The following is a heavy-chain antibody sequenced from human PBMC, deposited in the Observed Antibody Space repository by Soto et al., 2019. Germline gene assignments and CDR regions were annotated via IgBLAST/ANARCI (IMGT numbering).Heavy chain of an antibody. Sequence: ASVKVSCKASGYTFTSYGISWVRQAPGQGLEWMGWISAYNGNTNYAQKLQGRVTMTTDTSTSTAYMELRSLRSDDTAVYYCARDAMSLHPTLRFLEWLPREVKAHDAFDIWGQGTMVTVSS. CDR2: ISAYNGNT. V-gene: IGHV1-18*01. J-gene: IGHJ3*02. D-gene: IGHD3-3*01. CDR1: GYTFTSYG. CDR3: ARDAMSLHPTLRFLEWLPREVKAHDAFDI.